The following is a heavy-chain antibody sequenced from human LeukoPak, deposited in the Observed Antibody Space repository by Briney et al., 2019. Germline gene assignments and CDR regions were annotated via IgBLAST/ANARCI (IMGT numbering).Heavy chain of an antibody. J-gene: IGHJ5*02. CDR1: GGSINSSNW. CDR2: IFHSGTS. D-gene: IGHD2-15*01. Sequence: SGTLSLTCAVSGGSINSSNWWSWVRQPPGKGLEWIGEIFHSGTSNYSPSLKSRVTISVDTSKNQLSLKLNSVTAADTAVYYCARHGVATWFDPWGQGTLVTVSS. V-gene: IGHV4-4*02. CDR3: ARHGVATWFDP.